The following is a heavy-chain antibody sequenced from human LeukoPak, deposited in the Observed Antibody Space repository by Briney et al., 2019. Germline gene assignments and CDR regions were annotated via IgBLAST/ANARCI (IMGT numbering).Heavy chain of an antibody. V-gene: IGHV4-39*07. D-gene: IGHD6-19*01. CDR3: AREARKQWLVHWFDP. J-gene: IGHJ5*02. Sequence: SETLSLTCTVSGGSISSSSYYWGWIRQPPGKGLEWIGSIYYSGSTYYNPSLKSRVTISVDTSKNQFSLKLSSVTAADTAVYYCAREARKQWLVHWFDPWGQGTLVTVSS. CDR2: IYYSGST. CDR1: GGSISSSSYY.